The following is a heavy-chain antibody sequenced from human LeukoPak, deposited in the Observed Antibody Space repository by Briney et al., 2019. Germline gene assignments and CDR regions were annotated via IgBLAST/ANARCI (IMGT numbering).Heavy chain of an antibody. J-gene: IGHJ4*02. CDR2: ISYDGSNK. Sequence: GGSLRLSCAASGFSFSSDGMHWVRQAPGKGLEWVAVISYDGSNKYYADSVKGRFTISRDNSKNTLYLQMNSLRAEDTAVYYCARVREARFDYWGQGTLVTVSS. CDR1: GFSFSSDG. CDR3: ARVREARFDY. V-gene: IGHV3-30*03. D-gene: IGHD1-26*01.